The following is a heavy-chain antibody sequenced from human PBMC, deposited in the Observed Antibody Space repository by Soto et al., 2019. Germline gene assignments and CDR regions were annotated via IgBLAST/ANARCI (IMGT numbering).Heavy chain of an antibody. CDR1: GGSISSGGYS. CDR3: ARGGSTGTTVFDI. J-gene: IGHJ3*02. V-gene: IGHV4-30-2*01. Sequence: SETLSLTCAVSGGSISSGGYSRSWIRQPPGKGLEWIGYIYHSGSTYYNPSLKSRVTISVDRSKNQLSLKLTSVAAADTAVYYCARGGSTGTTVFDIWGQGTSVTVSS. D-gene: IGHD1-7*01. CDR2: IYHSGST.